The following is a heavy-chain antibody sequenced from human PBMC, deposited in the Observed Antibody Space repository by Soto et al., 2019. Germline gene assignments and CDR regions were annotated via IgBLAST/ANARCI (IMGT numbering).Heavy chain of an antibody. CDR2: ISSSSSSI. V-gene: IGHV3-21*04. J-gene: IGHJ5*02. Sequence: PGGSLRLSCVVSGFPFSTSNVNWVRQAPGKGLEWVSFISSSSSSIYYVDSVRGRFTISRDVSKNALYLQMNSLRVEDTAVYHCAKDSVAARGWFDPWGQGTLVTVSS. D-gene: IGHD2-15*01. CDR1: GFPFSTSN. CDR3: AKDSVAARGWFDP.